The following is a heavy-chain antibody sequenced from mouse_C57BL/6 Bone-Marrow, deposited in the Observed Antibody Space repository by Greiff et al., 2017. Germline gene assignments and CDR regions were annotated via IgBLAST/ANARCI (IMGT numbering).Heavy chain of an antibody. CDR2: ISSGSSTI. CDR1: GFTFSDYG. Sequence: DVMLVESGGGLVKPGGSLKLSCAASGFTFSDYGMHWVRPAPEKGLEWVAYISSGSSTIYYADTVKGRFTISRDNAKNTLFLQMTSLRSEDTAMYYCARKSLLWLRRPTLYYFDYWRQGTTLTVSS. CDR3: ARKSLLWLRRPTLYYFDY. J-gene: IGHJ2*01. D-gene: IGHD2-2*01. V-gene: IGHV5-17*01.